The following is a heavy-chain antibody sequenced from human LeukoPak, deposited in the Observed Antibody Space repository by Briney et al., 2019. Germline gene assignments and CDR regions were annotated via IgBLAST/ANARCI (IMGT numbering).Heavy chain of an antibody. CDR1: GGSISSSSYY. D-gene: IGHD2-21*02. Sequence: SETLSLTCTVSGGSISSSSYYWGWIRQPPGKGLEWIGSIYYSGSTNYNPSLKSRVTISVDTSKNQFSLKLSSVTAADTAVYYCARGVGGYYSYYFDYWGQGTLVTVSS. CDR2: IYYSGST. CDR3: ARGVGGYYSYYFDY. V-gene: IGHV4-39*07. J-gene: IGHJ4*02.